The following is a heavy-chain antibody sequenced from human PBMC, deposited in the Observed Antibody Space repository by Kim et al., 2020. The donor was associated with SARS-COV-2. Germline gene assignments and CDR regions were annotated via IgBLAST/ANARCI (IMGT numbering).Heavy chain of an antibody. Sequence: NYAQKFQGRVTITADESTSTAYMELSSLRSEDTAVYYCASFDYGDYELGYWGQGTLVTVSS. D-gene: IGHD4-17*01. V-gene: IGHV1-69*01. J-gene: IGHJ4*02. CDR3: ASFDYGDYELGY.